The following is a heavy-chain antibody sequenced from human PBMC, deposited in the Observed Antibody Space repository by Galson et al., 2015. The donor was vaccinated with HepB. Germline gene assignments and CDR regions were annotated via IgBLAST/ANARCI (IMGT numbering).Heavy chain of an antibody. Sequence: SVKVSCKASGCTFTGYYMHWVRQAPGQGLEWMGWINPNSGGTNYAQKFQGWVTMTRDTSISTAYMELSRLRSDDTAVYYCARDMVTYDSSGYYYPLLYYGMDVWGQGTTVTVSS. CDR3: ARDMVTYDSSGYYYPLLYYGMDV. D-gene: IGHD3-22*01. V-gene: IGHV1-2*04. CDR1: GCTFTGYY. J-gene: IGHJ6*02. CDR2: INPNSGGT.